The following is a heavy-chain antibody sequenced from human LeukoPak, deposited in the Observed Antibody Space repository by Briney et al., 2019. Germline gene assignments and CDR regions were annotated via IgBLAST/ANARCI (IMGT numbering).Heavy chain of an antibody. J-gene: IGHJ4*02. CDR1: GFTFSNYA. CDR2: ISGNAANT. CDR3: AKDRQHSSGSYWGAFDY. Sequence: GGSLRLSCAACGFTFSNYAMAWVRQAPGKGLEWVAGISGNAANTLYADSVKGRFTLSRDNFTNTVSLQMNSLRAEDTAAYYCAKDRQHSSGSYWGAFDYWGQRTLVTVSS. D-gene: IGHD3-22*01. V-gene: IGHV3-23*01.